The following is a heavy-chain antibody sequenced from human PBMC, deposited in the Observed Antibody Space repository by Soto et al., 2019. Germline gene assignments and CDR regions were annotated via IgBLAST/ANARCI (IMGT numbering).Heavy chain of an antibody. D-gene: IGHD1-26*01. CDR2: IYFDGITT. J-gene: IGHJ4*02. Sequence: GGSLGLSCTASGFTFNTHWMHWVRQAPGKGLVWVSRIYFDGITTNYADSVKGRLTVSRDNAKNTVYLHVNTLRDEDTAVYYCARGGAMGVDYWGQGTLVTVSS. CDR1: GFTFNTHW. V-gene: IGHV3-74*01. CDR3: ARGGAMGVDY.